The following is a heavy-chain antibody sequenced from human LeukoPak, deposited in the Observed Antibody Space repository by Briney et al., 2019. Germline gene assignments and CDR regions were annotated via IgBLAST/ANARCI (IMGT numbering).Heavy chain of an antibody. CDR1: GGSISSGGYY. CDR2: IYYSGST. D-gene: IGHD3-10*01. V-gene: IGHV4-31*03. Sequence: SETLSLTCTVSGGSISSGGYYWSWIRQHPGKGLEWIGYIYYSGSTYYNPSLKSRVTISVDTSKNQFSLKLSSVTAADTAVYYCARDSRFGELLTHWGQGTLVTVSS. CDR3: ARDSRFGELLTH. J-gene: IGHJ4*02.